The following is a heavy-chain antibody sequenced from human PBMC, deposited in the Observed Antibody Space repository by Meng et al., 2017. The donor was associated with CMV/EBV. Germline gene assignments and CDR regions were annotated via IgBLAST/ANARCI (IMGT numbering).Heavy chain of an antibody. Sequence: GESLKISCAASGFTFSSYSMNWVRQAPGKGLEWVSSISSSSSYIYYADSVKGRFTISRDNAKNSLYLQMNSLRAEDTAVYYCARYRLVRDTIFGVDYYGMDVWGQGTTVTVSS. CDR1: GFTFSSYS. CDR2: ISSSSSYI. V-gene: IGHV3-21*01. J-gene: IGHJ6*02. CDR3: ARYRLVRDTIFGVDYYGMDV. D-gene: IGHD3-3*01.